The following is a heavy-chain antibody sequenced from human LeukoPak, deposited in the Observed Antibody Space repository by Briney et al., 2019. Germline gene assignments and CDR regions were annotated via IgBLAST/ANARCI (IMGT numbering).Heavy chain of an antibody. D-gene: IGHD5-12*01. J-gene: IGHJ4*02. Sequence: GASVKVSCKASGGTFSSYAISWARQAPGQGLEWMGGIIPIFGTANYAQKFQGRVTITADESTSTAYMELSSLRSEDTAVYYCARDLGSGYEYAGYWGQGTLVTVSS. V-gene: IGHV1-69*01. CDR2: IIPIFGTA. CDR3: ARDLGSGYEYAGY. CDR1: GGTFSSYA.